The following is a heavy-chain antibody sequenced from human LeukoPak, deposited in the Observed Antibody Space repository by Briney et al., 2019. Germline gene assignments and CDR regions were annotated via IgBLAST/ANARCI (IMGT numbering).Heavy chain of an antibody. CDR1: GFTVSSNY. CDR2: IYSGGST. CDR3: ASNPGGSSYGSHYYYGMDV. V-gene: IGHV3-53*01. J-gene: IGHJ6*02. D-gene: IGHD5-18*01. Sequence: GGSLRLSCAASGFTVSSNYMSWVRQAPGKGLEWVSVIYSGGSTYYADSVKGRFTISRDNSKNTLYLQMNSLRAEDTAVYYCASNPGGSSYGSHYYYGMDVWGQGTTVTVSS.